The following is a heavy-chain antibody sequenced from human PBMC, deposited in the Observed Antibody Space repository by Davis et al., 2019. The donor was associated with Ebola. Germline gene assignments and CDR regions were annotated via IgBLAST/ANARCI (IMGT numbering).Heavy chain of an antibody. CDR1: GGSFSGYY. D-gene: IGHD3-22*01. J-gene: IGHJ4*02. Sequence: SETLSLTCAVYGGSFSGYYWSWIRQPPGKGLEWIGEINHGGSTNYNPSLKSRVTISVDTSKNQFSLKLSSVTAADTAVYYCARGGLWRYDSSGYYSYWGQGTLVTVSS. V-gene: IGHV4-34*01. CDR3: ARGGLWRYDSSGYYSY. CDR2: INHGGST.